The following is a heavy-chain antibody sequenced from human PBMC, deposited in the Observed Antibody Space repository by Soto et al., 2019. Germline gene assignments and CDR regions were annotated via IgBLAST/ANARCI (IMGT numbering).Heavy chain of an antibody. CDR2: INPNSGGT. CDR1: GYTFTGYY. CDR3: AREGFTMVRDNWFDP. V-gene: IGHV1-2*04. J-gene: IGHJ5*02. Sequence: QVQLVQSGAEVKKPGASVKVSCKASGYTFTGYYMHWVRQAPGQGLEWMGWINPNSGGTNYAQKFQGWVTMTRDTSISTAYMELSRLRSDDTAVYYCAREGFTMVRDNWFDPWGQGTLVTVSS. D-gene: IGHD3-10*01.